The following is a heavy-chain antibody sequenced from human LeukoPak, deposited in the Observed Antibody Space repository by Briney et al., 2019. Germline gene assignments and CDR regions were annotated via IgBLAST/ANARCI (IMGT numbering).Heavy chain of an antibody. V-gene: IGHV3-21*01. CDR1: GFTFSSYS. CDR2: ISSSSSYI. J-gene: IGHJ6*02. CDR3: ERDAGYSYGYLTFYYYYYGMDV. D-gene: IGHD5-18*01. Sequence: GGSLRLSCAASGFTFSSYSMNWVRQAPGKGLEWVSSISSSSSYIYYADSVKGRFTISRDNAKNSLYLQMNSLRAEDTAVYYCERDAGYSYGYLTFYYYYYGMDVWGQGTTVTVSS.